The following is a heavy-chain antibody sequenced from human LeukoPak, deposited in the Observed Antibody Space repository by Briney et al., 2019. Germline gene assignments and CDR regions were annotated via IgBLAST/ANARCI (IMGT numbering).Heavy chain of an antibody. V-gene: IGHV3-64*01. J-gene: IGHJ4*02. CDR1: GFTFSSYA. D-gene: IGHD6-19*01. CDR2: ISSNGGST. Sequence: PGGSLRLSCAASGFTFSSYAMHWVRQAPGKGLEYVSAISSNGGSTYYANSVKGRFTISRDNSKNTLYLQMGSLRAEDMAVYYCARAGGWYGGGLNFDYWGQGTLVTVSS. CDR3: ARAGGWYGGGLNFDY.